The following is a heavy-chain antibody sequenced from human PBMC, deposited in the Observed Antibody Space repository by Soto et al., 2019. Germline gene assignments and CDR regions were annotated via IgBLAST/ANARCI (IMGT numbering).Heavy chain of an antibody. CDR3: ARVSTEIYYGMDV. Sequence: EVQSVESGGGLVQPGGSLRLSCVASGFTFRTYWMAWVRQAPEKGLEWVANIKYDESEKYYVDSVKGRFTVSRGNARNSLFVQMNSLRADGTAVYYCARVSTEIYYGMDVWGQGTTVTVSS. CDR1: GFTFRTYW. D-gene: IGHD2-2*01. J-gene: IGHJ6*02. CDR2: IKYDESEK. V-gene: IGHV3-7*02.